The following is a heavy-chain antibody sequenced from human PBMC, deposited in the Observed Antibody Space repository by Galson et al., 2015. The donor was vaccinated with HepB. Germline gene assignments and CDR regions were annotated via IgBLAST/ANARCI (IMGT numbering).Heavy chain of an antibody. CDR1: GFTFDDYT. Sequence: SLRLSCAASGFTFDDYTMHWVRQAPGKGLEWVSLISWDGGSTYYADSVKGRFTISRDNSKNSLYLQMNSLRTEDTALYYCAKDTVAMGATTGYFQHWGQGTLVTVSS. J-gene: IGHJ1*01. CDR2: ISWDGGST. CDR3: AKDTVAMGATTGYFQH. D-gene: IGHD1-26*01. V-gene: IGHV3-43*01.